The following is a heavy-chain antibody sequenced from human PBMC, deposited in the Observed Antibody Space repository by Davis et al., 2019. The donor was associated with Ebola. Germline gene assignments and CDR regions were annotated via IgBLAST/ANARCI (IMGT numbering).Heavy chain of an antibody. CDR1: GFSFTSSA. Sequence: SVKVSCKPSGFSFTSSAVQWVRQARGQRIAWIGWIVVGSGNTTYAQKFQERVTITRDMSTSTAYMELSSLGSDDTAVHYCAAAGYGYWGQGTLVTVSS. D-gene: IGHD5-18*01. CDR3: AAAGYGY. V-gene: IGHV1-58*01. J-gene: IGHJ4*02. CDR2: IVVGSGNT.